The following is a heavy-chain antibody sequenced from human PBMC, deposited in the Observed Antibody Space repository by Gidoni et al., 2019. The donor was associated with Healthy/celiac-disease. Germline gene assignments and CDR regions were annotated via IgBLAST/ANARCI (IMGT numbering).Heavy chain of an antibody. J-gene: IGHJ4*02. D-gene: IGHD1-26*01. CDR1: GFTFSGSA. V-gene: IGHV3-73*01. Sequence: EVQLVESGGGLVQPGGSLKLSCAASGFTFSGSAMHWVRQASGKGLEWVGRIRSKANSYATAYAASVKGRFTISRDDSKNTAYLQMNSLKTEDTAVYYCTALAGTLDYWGQGTLVTVSS. CDR2: IRSKANSYAT. CDR3: TALAGTLDY.